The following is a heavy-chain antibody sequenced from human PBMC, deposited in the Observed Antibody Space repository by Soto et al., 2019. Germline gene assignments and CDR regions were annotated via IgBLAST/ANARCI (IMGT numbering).Heavy chain of an antibody. Sequence: GASVKVSCKVSGYTLTELSMHWVRQAPGKGLEWMGGFDPEDGETIYAQKFQGRVTMTEDTSTDTAYMELSSLRSEDTAVYYCATQKSGYGGFDYWGQGTLVTVSS. V-gene: IGHV1-24*01. CDR2: FDPEDGET. J-gene: IGHJ4*02. D-gene: IGHD5-12*01. CDR1: GYTLTELS. CDR3: ATQKSGYGGFDY.